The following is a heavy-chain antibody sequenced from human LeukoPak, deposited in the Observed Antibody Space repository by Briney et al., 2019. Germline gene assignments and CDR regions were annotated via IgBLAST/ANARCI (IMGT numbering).Heavy chain of an antibody. J-gene: IGHJ4*02. Sequence: ASVKVSCKVSGYTLTELSMHWVRQAPGKGLEWMGGFDPEDGETIYAQKFQGRVTMTEDTSTDTAYMELSSLRSEDTAVYYCATGREVRLVLPRPYSPYYFDYWGQGTLVTVSS. D-gene: IGHD6-6*01. CDR1: GYTLTELS. CDR2: FDPEDGET. V-gene: IGHV1-24*01. CDR3: ATGREVRLVLPRPYSPYYFDY.